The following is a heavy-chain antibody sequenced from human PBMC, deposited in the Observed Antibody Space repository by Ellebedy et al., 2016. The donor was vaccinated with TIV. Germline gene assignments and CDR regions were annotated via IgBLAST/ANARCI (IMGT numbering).Heavy chain of an antibody. V-gene: IGHV3-30*03. Sequence: PGGSLRLSCTASGFTFSSYGIHWVRHAPGKGLEWVAAISYDGSENFFSDSVKGRFTISRDNSKNTVSLLMNSLSAEDTAVYHCARTWDNVVTIGPLDYWGQGTRVIVSS. CDR1: GFTFSSYG. J-gene: IGHJ4*02. CDR3: ARTWDNVVTIGPLDY. D-gene: IGHD1/OR15-1a*01. CDR2: ISYDGSEN.